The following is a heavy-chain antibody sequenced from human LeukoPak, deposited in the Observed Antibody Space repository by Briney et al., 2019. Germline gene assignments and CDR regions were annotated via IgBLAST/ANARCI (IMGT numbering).Heavy chain of an antibody. J-gene: IGHJ4*02. CDR2: IYPGDSET. CDR1: GYNFPNYW. CDR3: ARFLYGDYSHYFDH. V-gene: IGHV5-51*01. D-gene: IGHD4-17*01. Sequence: HGESLKISCKGSGYNFPNYWIGWVRQMPGQGLEWMGIIYPGDSETRYRPSFQGQVTISADKSISTAYLQWSSLKASDSAMYYCARFLYGDYSHYFDHWGQGTLVTDSS.